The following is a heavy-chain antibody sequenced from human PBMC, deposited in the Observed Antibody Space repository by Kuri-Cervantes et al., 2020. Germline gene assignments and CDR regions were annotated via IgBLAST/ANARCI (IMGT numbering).Heavy chain of an antibody. Sequence: ASVKVSCKASGYTFTSYYMHWVRQAPGQGLEWMGIINPSGGSTSYAQKFQGRVTMTRDTSTDTAFMELSSLTSEDTAVYYCARRGVLGPGSSRLDSWGQGTLVTVSS. CDR2: INPSGGST. J-gene: IGHJ4*02. V-gene: IGHV1-46*01. CDR3: ARRGVLGPGSSRLDS. CDR1: GYTFTSYY. D-gene: IGHD3-16*02.